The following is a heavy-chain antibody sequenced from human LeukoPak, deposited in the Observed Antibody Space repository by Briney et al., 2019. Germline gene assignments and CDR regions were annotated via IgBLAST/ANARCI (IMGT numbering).Heavy chain of an antibody. V-gene: IGHV4-4*07. CDR3: ARAPYYYDSSGYYAV. CDR2: IYTSGST. Sequence: SETLSLTCTVSGGSISSYYWSRIRQPAGKGLEWIGRIYTSGSTNYNPSLKGRVSMSVDTSKNQSSLKLSSVTAADTAVYYCARAPYYYDSSGYYAVWGQGTMVTVSS. J-gene: IGHJ3*01. CDR1: GGSISSYY. D-gene: IGHD3-22*01.